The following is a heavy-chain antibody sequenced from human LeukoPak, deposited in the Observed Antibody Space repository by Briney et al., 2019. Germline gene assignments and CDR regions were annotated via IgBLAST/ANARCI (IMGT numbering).Heavy chain of an antibody. Sequence: PSETLSLTCTVSGGAISSYYWGWIRQPPGKGLEWIGYIQYSGSSNYNSSLKSRVTISVDTSKNQFSLKLSSVTAADTAVYYCARGPTAAIDYWGQGTLVTVSS. CDR3: ARGPTAAIDY. CDR2: IQYSGSS. CDR1: GGAISSYY. J-gene: IGHJ4*02. D-gene: IGHD2-2*01. V-gene: IGHV4-59*08.